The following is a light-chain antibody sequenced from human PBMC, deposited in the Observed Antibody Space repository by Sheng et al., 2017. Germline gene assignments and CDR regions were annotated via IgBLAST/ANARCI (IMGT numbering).Light chain of an antibody. V-gene: IGKV3-20*01. CDR2: GAS. CDR3: QQYGSSPPWT. CDR1: QSFSSSY. J-gene: IGKJ1*01. Sequence: EIVMTQSPATLSVSPGERATLSCRASQSFSSSYLTWYQQKPGQAPRLLIHGASTRATDIPDRFSGSGSGTDFTLTISRLEPEDFAVYYCQQYGSSPPWTFGQGTKLE.